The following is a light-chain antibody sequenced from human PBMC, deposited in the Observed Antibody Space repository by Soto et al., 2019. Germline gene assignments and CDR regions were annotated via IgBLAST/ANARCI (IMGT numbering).Light chain of an antibody. Sequence: EIVMTQSPATLSVSPGESATLSCRASQKINTNLAWYQQKPGQAPRLLIYVASTRATGIPARFSGSGSGTEFTLTINSLQSEDFAVYYCQQYNSWPLTFGGGTKVEIK. CDR1: QKINTN. CDR2: VAS. CDR3: QQYNSWPLT. V-gene: IGKV3-15*01. J-gene: IGKJ4*01.